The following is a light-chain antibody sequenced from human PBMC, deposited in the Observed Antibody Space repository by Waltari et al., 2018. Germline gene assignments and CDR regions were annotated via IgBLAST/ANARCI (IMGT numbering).Light chain of an antibody. V-gene: IGLV2-8*01. CDR3: SSYAGSNAFGLV. CDR2: EVS. J-gene: IGLJ2*01. CDR1: SSDVGGYNY. Sequence: QSALTQPPSASGSPGQSVTISCTGTSSDVGGYNYVSWYQQHPGKAPKLMIYEVSKRPSGVPDRFSGSKSGNTASLTVSGLQAEDEADYYCSSYAGSNAFGLVFGGGTKLTVL.